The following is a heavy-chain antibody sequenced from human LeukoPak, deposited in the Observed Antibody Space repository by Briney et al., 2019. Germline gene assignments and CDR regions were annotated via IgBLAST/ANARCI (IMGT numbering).Heavy chain of an antibody. CDR1: GGSFSGYY. V-gene: IGHV4-34*01. CDR3: ARVGNTIFGVVIGDAFDI. J-gene: IGHJ3*02. Sequence: PSETLSLTCAVYGGSFSGYYWSWIRQPPGKGLEWIGEINHSGSTNYNPSLKSRVTISVDTSKNQFSLNLNSVTAADTAVYYCARVGNTIFGVVIGDAFDIWGQGAMVIVSS. D-gene: IGHD3-3*01. CDR2: INHSGST.